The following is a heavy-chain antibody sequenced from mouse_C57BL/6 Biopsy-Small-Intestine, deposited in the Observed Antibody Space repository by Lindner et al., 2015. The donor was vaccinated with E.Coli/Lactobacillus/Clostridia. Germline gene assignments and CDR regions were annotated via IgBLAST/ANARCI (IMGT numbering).Heavy chain of an antibody. J-gene: IGHJ2*01. D-gene: IGHD3-3*01. CDR1: DYAFSRSW. Sequence: VQLQESGPELVKPGASVKISCKASDYAFSRSWMNWVKQRPGKGLEWIGRIYPGDGDTNYNGKFKGKATLTADKSSSTAYMQLSSLTSEDSAVYFCARRGWGFDYWGQGTTLTVSS. CDR3: ARRGWGFDY. CDR2: IYPGDGDT. V-gene: IGHV1-82*01.